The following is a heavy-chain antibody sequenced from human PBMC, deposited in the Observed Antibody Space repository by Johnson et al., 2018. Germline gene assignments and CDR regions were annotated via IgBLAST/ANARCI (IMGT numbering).Heavy chain of an antibody. J-gene: IGHJ4*02. Sequence: EVQLLESGGGLVQPGWSXRLSCAASGFSFSTYAMSWVRQAPGKGLEWVSTIGGSGGGTYYADSVKGRLAISRDNAKNSLDLQMDSLRAEDTAVYYCVRDRIGVGASDYWGQGTLVTVSS. CDR3: VRDRIGVGASDY. D-gene: IGHD3-3*01. V-gene: IGHV3-23*01. CDR2: IGGSGGGT. CDR1: GFSFSTYA.